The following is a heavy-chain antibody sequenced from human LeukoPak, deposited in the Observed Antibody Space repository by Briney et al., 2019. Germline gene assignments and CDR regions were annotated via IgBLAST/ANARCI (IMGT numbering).Heavy chain of an antibody. V-gene: IGHV3-23*01. D-gene: IGHD3-16*01. CDR2: VSGSGGST. J-gene: IGHJ6*02. CDR1: GFTFTNCA. CDR3: AKDGVRNYDTYYYYGMDV. Sequence: GGSLRLSCAASGFTFTNCAMRWVRRAPEKGLEWVSSVSGSGGSTYYADSVKGRFTISRDNSKNSLYLQMNSLRAEDTAVYYCAKDGVRNYDTYYYYGMDVWGRGTTVTVSS.